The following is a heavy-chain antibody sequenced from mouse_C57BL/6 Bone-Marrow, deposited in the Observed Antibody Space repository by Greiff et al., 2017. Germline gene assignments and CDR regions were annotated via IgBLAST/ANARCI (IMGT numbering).Heavy chain of an antibody. V-gene: IGHV1-54*01. CDR2: INPGSGGT. J-gene: IGHJ3*01. D-gene: IGHD1-1*01. Sequence: QVQLQQSGAELVRPGTSVKVSCKASGYAFTNYLIEWVKQRPGQGLEWIGVINPGSGGTNYNEKFKGKATLTADKSSSTAYMQLSSLTSEDSAVYFCGLNHYYGSSSWFAYWGQGTLVTVSA. CDR3: GLNHYYGSSSWFAY. CDR1: GYAFTNYL.